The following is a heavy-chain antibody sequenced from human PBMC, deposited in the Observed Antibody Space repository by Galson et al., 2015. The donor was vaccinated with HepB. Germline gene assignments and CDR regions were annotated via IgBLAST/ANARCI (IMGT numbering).Heavy chain of an antibody. CDR3: AKSSGLPHFDY. CDR2: ISYDGSNK. D-gene: IGHD3-22*01. J-gene: IGHJ4*02. Sequence: SLRLSCAASGFTFSSYGMHWVRQAPGKGLEWVAVISYDGSNKYYADSVKGRFTISRDNSKNTLYLQMNSLRAEDTAVYYCAKSSGLPHFDYWGQGTLVTVSS. CDR1: GFTFSSYG. V-gene: IGHV3-30*18.